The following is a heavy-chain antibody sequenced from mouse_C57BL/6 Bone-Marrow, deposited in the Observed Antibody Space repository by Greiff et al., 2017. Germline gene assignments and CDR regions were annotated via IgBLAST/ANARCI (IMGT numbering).Heavy chain of an antibody. V-gene: IGHV3-6*01. CDR1: GYSITSGYY. CDR3: ARGRSPFDY. CDR2: ISYDGSN. J-gene: IGHJ2*01. Sequence: EVKLMESGPGLVKPSQSLSLTCSVTGYSITSGYYWNWIRQFPGNKLEWMGYISYDGSNNYNPSLKNRISITRDTSKNQFFLKLNSVTTEDTATYYCARGRSPFDYGGQGTTLTVSS.